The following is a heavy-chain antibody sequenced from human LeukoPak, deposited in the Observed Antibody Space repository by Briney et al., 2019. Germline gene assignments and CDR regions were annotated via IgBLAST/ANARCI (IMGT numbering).Heavy chain of an antibody. D-gene: IGHD3-22*01. CDR3: ASYDSSGYYDYFDY. CDR2: ISGSGGST. CDR1: GFSYRSYV. V-gene: IGHV3-23*01. J-gene: IGHJ4*02. Sequence: TWGSLRLSCAASGFSYRSYVMSWVRQAPGKGLEWVSAISGSGGSTYYADSVKGRFTISRDNSKNTLYLQMNSLRAEDTAVYYCASYDSSGYYDYFDYWGEGTLVTVSS.